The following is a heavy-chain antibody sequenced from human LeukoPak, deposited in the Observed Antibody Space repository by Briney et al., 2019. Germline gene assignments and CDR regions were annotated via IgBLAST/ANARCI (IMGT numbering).Heavy chain of an antibody. CDR3: ARDGEPYSSGWYGTQMYY. CDR1: GGTFSSYA. V-gene: IGHV1-18*01. Sequence: VASVKVSCKASGGTFSSYAISWVRQAPGQGLEWMGWISAYNGNTNYAQKLQGRVTMTTDTSTSTAYMELRSLRSDDTAVYYCARDGEPYSSGWYGTQMYYWGQGTLVTVSS. J-gene: IGHJ4*02. D-gene: IGHD6-19*01. CDR2: ISAYNGNT.